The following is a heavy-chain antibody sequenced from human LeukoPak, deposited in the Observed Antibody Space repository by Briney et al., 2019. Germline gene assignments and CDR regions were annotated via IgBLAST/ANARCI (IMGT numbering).Heavy chain of an antibody. V-gene: IGHV3-11*01. D-gene: IGHD3-10*01. CDR1: GFTFSDYY. CDR2: ISKNGKTI. CDR3: ARVSEIRNYGSGRNHGGGPRY. J-gene: IGHJ4*02. Sequence: GGSLRLSCAASGFTFSDYYMSWIRQAPGKGLEWLSYISKNGKTIYYADSVKGRFTISRDNAKKSVYLQMNSLRSEDTAVYYCARVSEIRNYGSGRNHGGGPRYWGQGTLVTVSS.